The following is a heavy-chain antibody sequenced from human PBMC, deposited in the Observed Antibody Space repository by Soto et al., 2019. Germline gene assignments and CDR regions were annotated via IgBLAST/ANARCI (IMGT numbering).Heavy chain of an antibody. CDR1: GFTVSSNY. D-gene: IGHD2-2*01. J-gene: IGHJ6*03. Sequence: PGGSLRLSCAASGFTVSSNYMSWVRQAPGKGLEWVSVIYSGGSTYYADSVKGRFTISRDNSKNTLYLQMNSLRAEDTAVYYCARIASTSSQRGHYYYYYMDVWGKGTTVTVS. CDR3: ARIASTSSQRGHYYYYYMDV. CDR2: IYSGGST. V-gene: IGHV3-66*01.